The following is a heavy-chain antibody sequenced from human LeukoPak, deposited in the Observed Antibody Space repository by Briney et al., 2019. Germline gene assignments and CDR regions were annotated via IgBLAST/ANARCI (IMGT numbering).Heavy chain of an antibody. CDR1: GYTFTGYY. Sequence: ASVKVSCKASGYTFTGYYMHWVRQAPGQGLEWMGRINPNSGGTNYAQKFQGRGTMTSDTSISTAYMELSRLRSDDTGVYYCERVWSSSGTVDYWGQGTLVTVSS. CDR3: ERVWSSSGTVDY. D-gene: IGHD6-19*01. V-gene: IGHV1-2*05. J-gene: IGHJ4*02. CDR2: INPNSGGT.